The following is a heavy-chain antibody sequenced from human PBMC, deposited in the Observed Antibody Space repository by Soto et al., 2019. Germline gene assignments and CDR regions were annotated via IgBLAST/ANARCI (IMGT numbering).Heavy chain of an antibody. CDR1: GYTFTSYY. J-gene: IGHJ6*02. CDR2: INPSGGST. V-gene: IGHV1-46*01. CDR3: ARVLSYSGYDDYYYGMHV. D-gene: IGHD5-12*01. Sequence: GASVKVSCMASGYTFTSYYMHWVRQAPGQGLEWMGIINPSGGSTSYAQKFQGRVTMTRDTSTSTVYMELSSLRSEDTAVYYCARVLSYSGYDDYYYGMHVWGQGTTVTVSS.